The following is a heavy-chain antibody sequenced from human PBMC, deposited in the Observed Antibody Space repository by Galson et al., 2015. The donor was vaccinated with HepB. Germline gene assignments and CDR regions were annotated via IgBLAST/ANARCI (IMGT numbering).Heavy chain of an antibody. CDR3: ANHHPSYYDTSGYLQY. CDR1: TFTFSTYA. J-gene: IGHJ4*02. CDR2: ISGSGGRT. Sequence: SLRLSCAASTFTFSTYAMSWVRRAPGKGLEWVSTISGSGGRTYYADSVKGRFTISRDNSENTLYLQIHSLRAEEPAMYFCANHHPSYYDTSGYLQYWGRGTLVAVSS. V-gene: IGHV3-23*01. D-gene: IGHD3-22*01.